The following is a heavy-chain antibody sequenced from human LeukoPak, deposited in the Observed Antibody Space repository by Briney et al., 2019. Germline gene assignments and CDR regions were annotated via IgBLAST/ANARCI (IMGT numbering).Heavy chain of an antibody. CDR2: INTNSGNT. V-gene: IGHV1-18*01. Sequence: GASVKVSCKASGYTFTNYGITWVRQAPGQGLEYLGWINTNSGNTYYAQKLQDRVTMTTDTSTSTAYMELRSLRSDDTAVYYCARKIVGVYSYAYWGQGTLVTVSS. J-gene: IGHJ4*02. CDR1: GYTFTNYG. CDR3: ARKIVGVYSYAY. D-gene: IGHD1-26*01.